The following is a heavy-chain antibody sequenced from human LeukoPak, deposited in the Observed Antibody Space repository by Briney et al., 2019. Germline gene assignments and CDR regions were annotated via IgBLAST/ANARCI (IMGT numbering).Heavy chain of an antibody. Sequence: TGGSLRLSCAASGFTFSSYWMSWVRQAPGKGLEWVSYISSSGSTIYYADSVKGRFTVSRDNAKNSLYLQMNSLRAEDTAVYYCAELGITMIGGVWGKGTTVTISS. V-gene: IGHV3-48*04. CDR3: AELGITMIGGV. CDR1: GFTFSSYW. CDR2: ISSSGSTI. D-gene: IGHD3-10*02. J-gene: IGHJ6*04.